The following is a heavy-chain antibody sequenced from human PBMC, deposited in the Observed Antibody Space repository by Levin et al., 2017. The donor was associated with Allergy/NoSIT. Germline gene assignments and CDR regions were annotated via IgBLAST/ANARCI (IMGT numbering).Heavy chain of an antibody. D-gene: IGHD3-3*01. CDR3: AHGGVGQSTTGAFDI. V-gene: IGHV3-11*03. CDR1: GFTFSDYY. CDR2: ISSSSSYT. Sequence: LSLTCAASGFTFSDYYMSWIRQAPGKGLEWVSYISSSSSYTNYADSVKGRFTISRDNAKNSLYLQMNSLRAEDTAVYYCAHGGVGQSTTGAFDIWGQGTMVTVSS. J-gene: IGHJ3*02.